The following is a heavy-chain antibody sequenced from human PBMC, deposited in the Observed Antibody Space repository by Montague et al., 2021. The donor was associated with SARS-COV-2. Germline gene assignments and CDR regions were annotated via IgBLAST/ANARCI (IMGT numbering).Heavy chain of an antibody. D-gene: IGHD4-17*01. Sequence: SLRLSCAASGFTVSSYWMHWVRQAPGKGLVWVSRINSDGSSPSYXYSXEGRFTISRDNAKNTLYLQMNRLRAEDTAVYYCARDAFHDYGDVWFDPWGQGTLVTVSS. V-gene: IGHV3-74*01. J-gene: IGHJ5*02. CDR3: ARDAFHDYGDVWFDP. CDR2: INSDGSSP. CDR1: GFTVSSYW.